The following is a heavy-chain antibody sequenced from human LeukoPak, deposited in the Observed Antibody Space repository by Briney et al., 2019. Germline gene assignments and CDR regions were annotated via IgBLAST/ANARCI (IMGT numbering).Heavy chain of an antibody. CDR1: GGTFSSYT. D-gene: IGHD3-3*01. J-gene: IGHJ4*02. Sequence: SVKVSCKASGGTFSSYTISWVRQAPGQGLEWMGRIIPILGIANYAQKFQGRVTITADKSTSTAYMELSSLRSEDTAVYYCARGPPPLLRFLECPTLDYWGQGTLVTVSS. CDR2: IIPILGIA. V-gene: IGHV1-69*02. CDR3: ARGPPPLLRFLECPTLDY.